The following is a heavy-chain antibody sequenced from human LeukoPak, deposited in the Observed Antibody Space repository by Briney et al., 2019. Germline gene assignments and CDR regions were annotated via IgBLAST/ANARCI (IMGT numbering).Heavy chain of an antibody. V-gene: IGHV4-34*01. CDR3: ARHLKRTYSGYDWGTAFYYFDY. Sequence: PSETLSLTCAVYGGSFSGYYWSWIRQPPGKGLEWIGEINHSGSTNYNPSLKSRVTISVDTSKNQFSLKLSSVTAADTAVYYCARHLKRTYSGYDWGTAFYYFDYWGQGTLVTVSS. CDR2: INHSGST. D-gene: IGHD5-12*01. J-gene: IGHJ4*02. CDR1: GGSFSGYY.